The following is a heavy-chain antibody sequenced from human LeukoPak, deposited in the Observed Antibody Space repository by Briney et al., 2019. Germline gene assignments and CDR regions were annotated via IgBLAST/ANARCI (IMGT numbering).Heavy chain of an antibody. D-gene: IGHD1-26*01. J-gene: IGHJ4*01. Sequence: ASVKVSCKASGYSFTGYYIHWVRQAPGQGLEWMGWINPNSGGTNYAQKFQGRVTMTRDTSISTAYMELSRLRSDDTAVYYCARSPGGSWGSDYWGHGTLVTVSS. CDR2: INPNSGGT. CDR1: GYSFTGYY. CDR3: ARSPGGSWGSDY. V-gene: IGHV1-2*02.